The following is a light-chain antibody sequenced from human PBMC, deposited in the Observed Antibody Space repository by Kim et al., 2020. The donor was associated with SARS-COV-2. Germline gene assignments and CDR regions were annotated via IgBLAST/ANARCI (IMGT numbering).Light chain of an antibody. J-gene: IGKJ1*01. CDR2: GAT. CDR1: QSVTNY. Sequence: DIQMTQSPSSLSARLGDRVIITCRASQSVTNYLNWYQQNPGKAPKLLIHGATSLQSGVPSRFSGSGFGTDFTLTISSVQPEDSATYYCQQSHTAPRTFGQGTKVDIK. CDR3: QQSHTAPRT. V-gene: IGKV1-39*01.